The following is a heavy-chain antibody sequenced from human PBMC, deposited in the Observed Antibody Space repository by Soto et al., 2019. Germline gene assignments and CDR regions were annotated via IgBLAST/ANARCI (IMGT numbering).Heavy chain of an antibody. D-gene: IGHD6-19*01. V-gene: IGHV3-53*01. CDR3: ARTSYSSGWYGYYGMDV. CDR2: ICSGGST. Sequence: PGGSLRLSCAASGFTVSSNYMSWFRQAPGKGLEWVSVICSGGSTYYADSVKGRFTISRDNSKNTLYLQMNSLRAEDTAVYYCARTSYSSGWYGYYGMDVWGQGTTVTVSS. J-gene: IGHJ6*02. CDR1: GFTVSSNY.